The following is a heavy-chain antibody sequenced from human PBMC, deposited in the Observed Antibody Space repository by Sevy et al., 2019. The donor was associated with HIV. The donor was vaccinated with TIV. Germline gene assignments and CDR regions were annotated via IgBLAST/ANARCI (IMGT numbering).Heavy chain of an antibody. D-gene: IGHD3-10*01. CDR3: SKGGSGTGWFDP. J-gene: IGHJ5*02. CDR2: IRSKASGGTT. V-gene: IGHV3-49*03. CDR1: GFNFGDYP. Sequence: GGSLRLSCTGSGFNFGDYPMRWFRQAPGKGLAWVGFIRSKASGGTTQYAASVKGRFTISRDDSESIAYLQMNSLKIEDTAVYYCSKGGSGTGWFDPWGQGTLVTVSS.